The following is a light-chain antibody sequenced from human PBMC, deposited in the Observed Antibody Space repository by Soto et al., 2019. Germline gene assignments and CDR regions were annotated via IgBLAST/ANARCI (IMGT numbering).Light chain of an antibody. J-gene: IGLJ1*01. CDR2: DVS. CDR3: CSYAGSFYV. Sequence: QSALTQPRSVSGSHGQSVTISCTGTSSDVGGYNYVSWYQQHPGKAPKLMIYDVSERPSGVPDRFSGSKSGNTASLTISGLQAEEEADYYCCSYAGSFYVFGTGTKLTVL. V-gene: IGLV2-11*01. CDR1: SSDVGGYNY.